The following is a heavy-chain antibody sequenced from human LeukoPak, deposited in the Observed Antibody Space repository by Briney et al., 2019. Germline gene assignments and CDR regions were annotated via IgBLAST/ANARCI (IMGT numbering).Heavy chain of an antibody. D-gene: IGHD1-26*01. J-gene: IGHJ6*03. CDR3: AKVAEVGATGYYYYMDV. V-gene: IGHV3-66*01. Sequence: GGPLRLSCAASGFTVSSNYMNWVRQAPGEGLEWVSVIYSGGSTYYADSVKGRFTISRDNSKNTLYLQMNSLRAEDTAVYYCAKVAEVGATGYYYYMDVWGKGTTVTISS. CDR1: GFTVSSNY. CDR2: IYSGGST.